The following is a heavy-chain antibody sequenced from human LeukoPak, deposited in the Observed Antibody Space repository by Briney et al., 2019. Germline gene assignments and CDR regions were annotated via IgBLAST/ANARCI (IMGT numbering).Heavy chain of an antibody. CDR1: GFTFSNSD. V-gene: IGHV3-35*01. J-gene: IGHJ5*02. CDR2: VSWNGSRT. Sequence: GGSLRLSCAASGFTFSNSDMNWVHQAPGKRLKWVSGVSWNGSRTHYADSVKGRFIISRDNSRNTLYLQTNSLRAEDTAVYYCVRKQYYYDSSGKTPWGQGTLVTVSS. D-gene: IGHD3-22*01. CDR3: VRKQYYYDSSGKTP.